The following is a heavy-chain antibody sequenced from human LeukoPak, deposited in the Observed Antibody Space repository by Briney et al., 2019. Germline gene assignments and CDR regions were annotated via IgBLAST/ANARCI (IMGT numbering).Heavy chain of an antibody. CDR2: IHYGGNT. Sequence: ASETLSLTCTVSGGSFSTINNYWAWIRQPPGKGLEWIGSIHYGGNTYYSPSLESRVIISVDTSKNQFSLKLSSVTAADTAVYYCARRIQHKEFDYWGRGTLVTVSS. CDR3: ARRIQHKEFDY. D-gene: IGHD5-18*01. CDR1: GGSFSTINNY. V-gene: IGHV4-39*01. J-gene: IGHJ4*02.